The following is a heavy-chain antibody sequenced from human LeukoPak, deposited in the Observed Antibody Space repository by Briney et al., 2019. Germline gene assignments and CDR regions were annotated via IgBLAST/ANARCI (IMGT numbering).Heavy chain of an antibody. D-gene: IGHD2-15*01. V-gene: IGHV3-9*01. CDR3: EKAGGGTAAATDFDY. Sequence: GGSLRLSCAASGFTFDDYAMNWVRQAPGKGLEWVSGISWSGGSKGYADSVKGRFIISRDNAKSSLYLQMNSLRVEDTALYYCEKAGGGTAAATDFDYWGQGTLVTVSS. J-gene: IGHJ4*02. CDR2: ISWSGGSK. CDR1: GFTFDDYA.